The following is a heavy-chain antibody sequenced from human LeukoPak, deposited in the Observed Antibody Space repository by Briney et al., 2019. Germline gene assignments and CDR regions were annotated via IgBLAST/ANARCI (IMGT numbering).Heavy chain of an antibody. CDR2: ISWDGSIT. CDR1: GFSFDDYT. Sequence: PGGSLRLSCAASGFSFDDYTMHWVRQASGKGLEWVSLISWDGSITDYAGSVKGRFTISRDNSKDSLYLQMNSLRTEDTALYYCGKDIGISSSRTSDYWGQGTLVTVSS. CDR3: GKDIGISSSRTSDY. V-gene: IGHV3-43*01. J-gene: IGHJ4*02. D-gene: IGHD6-6*01.